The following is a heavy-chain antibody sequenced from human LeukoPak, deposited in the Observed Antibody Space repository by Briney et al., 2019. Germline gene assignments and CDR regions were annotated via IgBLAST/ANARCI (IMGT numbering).Heavy chain of an antibody. CDR1: GFTVITND. Sequence: PGGSLRLSCAASGFTVITNDMTWVRQAPGKGLEWVSVLYSDGNTKYADSVPGRFTISRDSSKNTLYLEMSSLSPDDTAVYYCARGVEPLAANTLAYWGQGTLVTVSS. CDR2: LYSDGNT. J-gene: IGHJ4*02. V-gene: IGHV3-53*01. D-gene: IGHD1-14*01. CDR3: ARGVEPLAANTLAY.